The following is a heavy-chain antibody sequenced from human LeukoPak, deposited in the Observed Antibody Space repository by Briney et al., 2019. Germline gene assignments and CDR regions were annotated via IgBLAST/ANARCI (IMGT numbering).Heavy chain of an antibody. CDR2: IYYSGST. Sequence: SETLSLTCTVSGGSISSSSYYWGWIRQPPGKGLEWIGSIYYSGSTYYNPSLKSRVTISVDTSKNQFSLKLSSVTAADTAVYYCARGLSRWQQLNPFDYWGQGTLVTVSS. CDR1: GGSISSSSYY. J-gene: IGHJ4*02. CDR3: ARGLSRWQQLNPFDY. D-gene: IGHD6-13*01. V-gene: IGHV4-39*01.